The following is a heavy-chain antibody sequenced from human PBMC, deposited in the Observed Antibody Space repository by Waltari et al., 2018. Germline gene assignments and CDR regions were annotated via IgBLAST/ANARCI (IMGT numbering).Heavy chain of an antibody. CDR3: ASSVGATKDRDY. V-gene: IGHV4-59*01. CDR2: IYYSGST. D-gene: IGHD1-26*01. CDR1: GGSISSYY. Sequence: QVQLQESGPGLVKPSETLSLTCTVSGGSISSYYWSWIRQPPGKGLEWIGDIYYSGSTNYNPSLKSRVAISVDTSKNQFSLKLSSVTAADTAVYYWASSVGATKDRDYWGQGTLVTVSS. J-gene: IGHJ4*02.